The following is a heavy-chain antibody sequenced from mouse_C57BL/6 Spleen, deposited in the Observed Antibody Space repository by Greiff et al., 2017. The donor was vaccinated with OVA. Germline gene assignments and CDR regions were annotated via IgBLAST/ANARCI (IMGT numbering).Heavy chain of an antibody. Sequence: EVQRVESGGGLVKPGGSLKLSCAASGFTFSSYTMSWVRQTPEKRLEWVATISGGGGNTYYPDSVKGRFTISRDNAKNTLYLQMSSLRSEDTALYYCARGYYGSSPFAYWGQGTLVTVSA. V-gene: IGHV5-9*01. CDR1: GFTFSSYT. CDR2: ISGGGGNT. CDR3: ARGYYGSSPFAY. J-gene: IGHJ3*01. D-gene: IGHD1-1*01.